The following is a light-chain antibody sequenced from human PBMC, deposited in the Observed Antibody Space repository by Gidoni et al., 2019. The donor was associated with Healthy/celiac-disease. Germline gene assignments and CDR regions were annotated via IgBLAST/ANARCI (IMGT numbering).Light chain of an antibody. CDR3: QQYNSFWT. CDR1: QSISSW. J-gene: IGKJ1*01. Sequence: DIQMTQSPSTLSASVGDRVTITCRASQSISSWLAWYQQKPGKAPKLRIYKASSLESGVPSRFSGSGSGTEFTLTISSLQPDEFATYYCQQYNSFWTFGQWTKVEIQ. CDR2: KAS. V-gene: IGKV1-5*03.